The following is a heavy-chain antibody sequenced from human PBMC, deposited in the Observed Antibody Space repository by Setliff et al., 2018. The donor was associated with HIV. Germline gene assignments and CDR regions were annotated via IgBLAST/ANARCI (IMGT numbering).Heavy chain of an antibody. CDR3: ARARRDSYDRGRRSHYYMDV. CDR1: GGTFSNYA. V-gene: IGHV1-69*10. Sequence: GASVKVSCKASGGTFSNYALSWVRQAPGQGLEWMGGIIPILGIANNAQKFQGRVTMTRDTSISTAYMELNNLKFEDTAVYYCARARRDSYDRGRRSHYYMDVWGKGTTVTVSS. J-gene: IGHJ6*03. CDR2: IIPILGIA. D-gene: IGHD3-22*01.